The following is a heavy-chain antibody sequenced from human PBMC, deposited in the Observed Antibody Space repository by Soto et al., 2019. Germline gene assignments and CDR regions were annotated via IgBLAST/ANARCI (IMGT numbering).Heavy chain of an antibody. CDR3: ARESFSASPNFFDY. CDR1: RFAFSNYE. Sequence: GGSLRLSCAASRFAFSNYEMNWVRQAPGKGLEWVSYISLSGSTIYYADSVKGRFTISRDDAKNSLYLQMDSLRADDTAVYYCARESFSASPNFFDYWGQGTLVTVSS. J-gene: IGHJ4*02. D-gene: IGHD3-3*02. CDR2: ISLSGSTI. V-gene: IGHV3-48*03.